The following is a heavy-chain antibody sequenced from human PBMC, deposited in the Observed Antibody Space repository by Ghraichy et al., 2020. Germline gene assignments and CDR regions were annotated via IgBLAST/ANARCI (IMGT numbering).Heavy chain of an antibody. CDR2: IYYSGNT. V-gene: IGHV4-39*01. D-gene: IGHD6-19*01. J-gene: IGHJ4*02. Sequence: SETLSLTCTVSGGSISSSSYYWGWIRQPPGKGLEWIGSIYYSGNTYYNPSLKSRVTISVDTSKNQFSLKLSSVTAADTAVYYCARMPGIAVAGTRFDYWGQGTLVTVSS. CDR3: ARMPGIAVAGTRFDY. CDR1: GGSISSSSYY.